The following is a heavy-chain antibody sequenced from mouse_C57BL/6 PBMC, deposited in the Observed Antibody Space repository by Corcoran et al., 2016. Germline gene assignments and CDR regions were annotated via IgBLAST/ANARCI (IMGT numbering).Heavy chain of an antibody. Sequence: QIQLVQSGPELKKPGETVKISCKASGYTFTTYGMSWVKQAPGKGLKWMGWINTYSGVPTYADDFKGRFAFSLETSASTAYLQINNLKNEDTATYFCARGSTVVDYWGQGTTLTVSS. J-gene: IGHJ2*01. CDR2: INTYSGVP. V-gene: IGHV9-3*01. CDR3: ARGSTVVDY. D-gene: IGHD1-1*01. CDR1: GYTFTTYG.